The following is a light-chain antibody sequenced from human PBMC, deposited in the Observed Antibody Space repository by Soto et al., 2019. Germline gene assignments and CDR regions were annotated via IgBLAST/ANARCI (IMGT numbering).Light chain of an antibody. V-gene: IGKV3D-20*02. J-gene: IGKJ4*01. CDR1: QVIGSRY. Sequence: EIVMTQSPGTLSLSPGERATISCRASQVIGSRYLAWYHQKSGQAPRLLIYGASSRATGITDRFSGSGSGTDFTLTISRLEPEDFGVYYCQQRSNWPPALSFGGGTKVEI. CDR2: GAS. CDR3: QQRSNWPPALS.